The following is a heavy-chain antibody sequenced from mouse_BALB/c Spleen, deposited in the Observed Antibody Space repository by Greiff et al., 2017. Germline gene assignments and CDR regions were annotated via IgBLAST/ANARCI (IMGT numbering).Heavy chain of an antibody. D-gene: IGHD2-14*01. CDR3: ARSYYRYDQDY. CDR1: GYAFTNYL. J-gene: IGHJ2*01. Sequence: QVQLQQSGAELVRPGTSVKVSCKASGYAFTNYLIEWVKQRPGQGLEWIGVINPGSGGTNYNEKFKGKATLTADKSFSTAYMQLSSLTSDDSAVYFCARSYYRYDQDYWGQGTTLTVSS. V-gene: IGHV1-54*01. CDR2: INPGSGGT.